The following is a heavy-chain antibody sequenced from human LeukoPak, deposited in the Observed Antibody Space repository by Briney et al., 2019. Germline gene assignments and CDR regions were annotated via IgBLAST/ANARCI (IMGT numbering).Heavy chain of an antibody. V-gene: IGHV3-30*04. CDR2: ISYDRRNK. D-gene: IGHD5-24*01. CDR3: ARDPDGY. CDR1: GFTFSSYA. J-gene: IGHJ4*02. Sequence: PGGTLRLSCAASGFTFSSYAMHCVRQAPGRGLEWVSVISYDRRNKYYADSVRGRFTISRDKSKNTLYLQMNSLRAEDTAVYYCARDPDGYWGQKTLVTVSS.